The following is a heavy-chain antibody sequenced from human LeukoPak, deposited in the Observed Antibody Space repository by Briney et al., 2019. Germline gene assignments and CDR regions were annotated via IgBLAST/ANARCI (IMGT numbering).Heavy chain of an antibody. CDR2: IIPIFGTA. J-gene: IGHJ4*02. V-gene: IGHV1-69*01. CDR1: GGTFSSYA. CDR3: ARASPDLGYCSGGSCYLSFDY. Sequence: SVKVSCKASGGTFSSYAISWVRQAPGQGLEWMGGIIPIFGTANYAQKFQGRVTITADESTSTAYMELSSLRSEDTAVYYCARASPDLGYCSGGSCYLSFDYWGQGTLVTVSS. D-gene: IGHD2-15*01.